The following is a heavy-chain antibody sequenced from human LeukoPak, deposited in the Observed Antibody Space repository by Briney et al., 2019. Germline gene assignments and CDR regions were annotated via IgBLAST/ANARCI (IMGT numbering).Heavy chain of an antibody. D-gene: IGHD5-12*01. V-gene: IGHV3-66*01. CDR3: ARDHRMATNYFDY. CDR1: GFTVSSNY. Sequence: GGSLRLSCAASGFTVSSNYMSWVRQAPGKGLEWVSVIYSGGSTYYADSVKGRFTISRDNSKNTLYLQMNSLRAEDTAVYYCARDHRMATNYFDYWGQGTLVTVSS. CDR2: IYSGGST. J-gene: IGHJ4*02.